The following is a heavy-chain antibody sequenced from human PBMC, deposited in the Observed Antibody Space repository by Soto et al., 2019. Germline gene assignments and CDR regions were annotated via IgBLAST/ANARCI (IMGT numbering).Heavy chain of an antibody. CDR1: GGTFSSYA. J-gene: IGHJ3*01. V-gene: IGHV1-69*13. CDR2: IIPIFGTA. CDR3: ARVGVDTAMVTIYDAFDV. D-gene: IGHD5-18*01. Sequence: SVKVSCKASGGTFSSYAISWVRQAPGQGLEWMGGIIPIFGTANYAQKFQGRVTITADESTSTAYMELSSLRSEDTAVYYCARVGVDTAMVTIYDAFDVWGQGTMVTVSS.